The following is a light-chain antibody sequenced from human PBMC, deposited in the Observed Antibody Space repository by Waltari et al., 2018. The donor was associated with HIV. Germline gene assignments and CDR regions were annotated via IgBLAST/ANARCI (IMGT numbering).Light chain of an antibody. CDR1: SSAVGDYPH. J-gene: IGLJ2*01. V-gene: IGLV2-11*01. Sequence: HSALTQPRSASGSPAQSPTVSCTGASSAVGDYPHVSWYRQLPCKAPKVIIYNVNNTPSGVPDRFSGSRSGNTASLTISGLRSEDEADYYCFSYAGTSMRIFGGGTTLTV. CDR3: FSYAGTSMRI. CDR2: NVN.